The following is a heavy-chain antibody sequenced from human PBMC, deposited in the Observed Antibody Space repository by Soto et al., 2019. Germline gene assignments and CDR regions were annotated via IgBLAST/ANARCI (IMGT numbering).Heavy chain of an antibody. CDR3: ARGERQPQRDY. J-gene: IGHJ4*02. CDR2: IYHSGTT. CDR1: GDSISSSKW. Sequence: QVQLQESGPGLVKPSGTLSLTCAVSGDSISSSKWWSWVRQPPGKGLEWIGEIYHSGTTTYNPSLKSRVVISVDKSKTQFSLKVTSVTDADTAVYFCARGERQPQRDYWGQGTLVTVSS. D-gene: IGHD6-25*01. V-gene: IGHV4-4*02.